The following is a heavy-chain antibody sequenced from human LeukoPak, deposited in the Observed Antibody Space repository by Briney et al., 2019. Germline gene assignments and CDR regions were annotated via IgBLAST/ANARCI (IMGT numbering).Heavy chain of an antibody. Sequence: PGGSLRLSCEASGFTFTNAWMNWVRQVPGKGPEWVGRMKSKRDGGATEYAAPVKGRFTISRDDSTNTLYLQMNSLKSEDTAVYYCTTYGSGRKFDYWGQGILVTVSS. CDR1: GFTFTNAW. D-gene: IGHD3-10*01. V-gene: IGHV3-15*01. CDR2: MKSKRDGGAT. CDR3: TTYGSGRKFDY. J-gene: IGHJ4*02.